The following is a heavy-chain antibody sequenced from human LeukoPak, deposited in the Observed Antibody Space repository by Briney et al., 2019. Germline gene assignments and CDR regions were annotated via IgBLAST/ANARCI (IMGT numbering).Heavy chain of an antibody. CDR1: GFTFSSYW. V-gene: IGHV3-23*01. Sequence: GGSLRLSCAASGFTFSSYWMSWVRQAPGKGLEWVSAISGSGGSTYYADSVKGRFTISRDNSKNTLYLQMNSLRAEDTAVYYCANIITIFGVVTPFAYWGQGTLVTVSS. CDR2: ISGSGGST. D-gene: IGHD3-3*01. J-gene: IGHJ4*02. CDR3: ANIITIFGVVTPFAY.